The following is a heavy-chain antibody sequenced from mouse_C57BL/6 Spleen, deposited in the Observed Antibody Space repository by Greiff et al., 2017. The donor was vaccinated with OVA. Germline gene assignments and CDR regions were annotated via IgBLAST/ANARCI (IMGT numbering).Heavy chain of an antibody. Sequence: VQLQQSGAELVRPGASVKLSCKASGYTFTDYYINWVKQRPGQGLEWIARIYPGSGNTYYNETFKGKATLTAEKSSSTAYMQLSSLTSEDSAVYFCATNYYGSSYGYFDVWGTGTTVTVSS. CDR2: IYPGSGNT. D-gene: IGHD1-1*01. CDR3: ATNYYGSSYGYFDV. V-gene: IGHV1-76*01. CDR1: GYTFTDYY. J-gene: IGHJ1*03.